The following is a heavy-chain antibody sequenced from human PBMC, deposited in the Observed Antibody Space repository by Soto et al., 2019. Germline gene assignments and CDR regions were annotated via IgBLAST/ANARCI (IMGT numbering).Heavy chain of an antibody. CDR2: IIPIVGTA. J-gene: IGHJ6*02. CDR1: GGTFSSYA. Sequence: SVKVSCKASGGTFSSYAISWVRQAPGQGLEWMGGIIPIVGTANYAQKFQGRVTITRDTPASTAYMELSSLRSEDTAVYYCARDVGPPYYDFWSGYYYYYYGMDVWGQGTTVTVSS. D-gene: IGHD3-3*01. V-gene: IGHV1-69*05. CDR3: ARDVGPPYYDFWSGYYYYYYGMDV.